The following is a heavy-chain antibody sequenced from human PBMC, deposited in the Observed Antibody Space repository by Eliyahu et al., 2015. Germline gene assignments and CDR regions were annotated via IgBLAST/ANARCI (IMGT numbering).Heavy chain of an antibody. J-gene: IGHJ4*02. CDR1: GGSISSXSYY. D-gene: IGHD4-17*01. CDR2: IYYSGST. V-gene: IGHV4-39*07. Sequence: QLQLQESGPGLVKPSETLSLTCTVXGGSISSXSYYWGWIRQPPGKGLEWIGSIYYSGSTYYNPSLKSRVTISVDTSKNQFSLKLSSVTAADTAVYYCARAPTLTTVTTENFDYWGQGTLVTVSS. CDR3: ARAPTLTTVTTENFDY.